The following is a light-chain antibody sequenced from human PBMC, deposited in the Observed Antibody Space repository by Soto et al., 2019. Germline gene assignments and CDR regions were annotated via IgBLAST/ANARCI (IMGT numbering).Light chain of an antibody. CDR2: DNN. V-gene: IGLV1-51*01. CDR1: NSNIGNNY. Sequence: QSVLTQPPSVSAAPGQKVTISCSGSNSNIGNNYVSWYQQLPGTAPKLLIYDNNKRPSGIPDRFSGSKSGTSATLGITGLQTWDEADYYCGTWDSSLSAGVVFGTGTKVTVL. CDR3: GTWDSSLSAGVV. J-gene: IGLJ1*01.